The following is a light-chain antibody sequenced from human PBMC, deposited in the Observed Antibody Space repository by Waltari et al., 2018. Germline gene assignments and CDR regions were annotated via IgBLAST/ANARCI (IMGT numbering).Light chain of an antibody. J-gene: IGKJ4*01. CDR1: QSVSGY. CDR2: DAY. V-gene: IGKV3-11*01. CDR3: QQRSNWPLT. Sequence: IVLTPSPATLSLSPGERATLSCRASQSVSGYLAWYQQKPGQAPRLLIYDAYKRAPGIPARFSGSESGTDFTLTINSLEPEDLAVYYGQQRSNWPLTFGGGTRVEIK.